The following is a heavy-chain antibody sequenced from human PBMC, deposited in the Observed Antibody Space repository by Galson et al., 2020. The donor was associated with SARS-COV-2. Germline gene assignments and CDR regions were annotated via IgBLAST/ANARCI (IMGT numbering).Heavy chain of an antibody. D-gene: IGHD3-16*01. V-gene: IGHV3-30*01. CDR3: ARDCVKGGVTLQAPDY. Sequence: GGSLRLSCAASGFTFSSYAMHWVRQAPGKGLEWVAVISYDGSNKYYADSVKGRFTISRDNSKNTLYLQMNSLRAEDTAVYYCARDCVKGGVTLQAPDYWGQGTLVTVSS. CDR1: GFTFSSYA. J-gene: IGHJ4*02. CDR2: ISYDGSNK.